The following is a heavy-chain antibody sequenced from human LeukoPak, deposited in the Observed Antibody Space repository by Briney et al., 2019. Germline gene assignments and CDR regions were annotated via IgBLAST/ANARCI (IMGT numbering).Heavy chain of an antibody. V-gene: IGHV3-23*01. D-gene: IGHD3-10*01. CDR2: ISGGAGGA. Sequence: GGSLRLFCAASGFTFSSYAMNWVRQAPGKGLEWVSSISGGAGGAAYADSVKGRFTMSRDNSKNTLYLQMNSLRAEDTAVYYCAKDGGYGSGSYYPDYWGQGTLVTVSS. J-gene: IGHJ4*02. CDR3: AKDGGYGSGSYYPDY. CDR1: GFTFSSYA.